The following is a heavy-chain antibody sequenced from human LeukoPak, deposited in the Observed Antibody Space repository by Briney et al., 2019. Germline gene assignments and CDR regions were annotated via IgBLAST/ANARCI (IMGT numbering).Heavy chain of an antibody. CDR2: IYTGGST. V-gene: IGHV4-4*07. CDR1: GGSISSYY. J-gene: IGHJ4*02. CDR3: AREAAVAGSYDY. D-gene: IGHD6-19*01. Sequence: SETLSLTCTVSGGSISSYYWSWIRQPAGKGLEWIGRIYTGGSTNYNPSLKSRVTMSVDTSKNQFSLKLSSVTAADTAVYYCAREAAVAGSYDYWGQGTLVTVSS.